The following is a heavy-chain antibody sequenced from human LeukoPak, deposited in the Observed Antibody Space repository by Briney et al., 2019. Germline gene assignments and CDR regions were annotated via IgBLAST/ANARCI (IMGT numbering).Heavy chain of an antibody. Sequence: APVKVSCKASGYIFINHGIAWVRQAPGQGLEYMGWISAYNGNTDYAQNLQGRVTMTTDTSTTTAYMELRSLTSDDTAVYYCARWGPSPSDYWGQGTLVTVSS. D-gene: IGHD3-16*01. V-gene: IGHV1-18*01. CDR3: ARWGPSPSDY. CDR1: GYIFINHG. CDR2: ISAYNGNT. J-gene: IGHJ4*02.